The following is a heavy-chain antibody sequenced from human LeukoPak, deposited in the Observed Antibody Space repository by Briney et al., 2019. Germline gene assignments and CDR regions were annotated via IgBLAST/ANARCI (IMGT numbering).Heavy chain of an antibody. Sequence: GGSLRLSCAASGFTFSTHDMHWVRQAPGKGLEWVAVISYDGSKNYYAESVKGRFTISRDNAMNTLYLQMNSLRAEDTAVYYCARWVVTAADIDYWGQGTLVTVSS. V-gene: IGHV3-30*03. J-gene: IGHJ4*02. CDR2: ISYDGSKN. D-gene: IGHD2-15*01. CDR1: GFTFSTHD. CDR3: ARWVVTAADIDY.